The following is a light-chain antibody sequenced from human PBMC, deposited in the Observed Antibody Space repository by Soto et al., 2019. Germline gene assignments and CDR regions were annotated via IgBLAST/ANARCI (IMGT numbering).Light chain of an antibody. CDR2: LNSDGSH. CDR1: SGHSSYA. J-gene: IGLJ2*01. Sequence: QLVLTQSPSASASLGASVKLTCTLSSGHSSYAIAWHQQQPEKGPRYLMKLNSDGSHSKGDGIPDRFSGSSSGAECYLTISSLQSEDEADYYCQTWGTGIRVFGGGTK. V-gene: IGLV4-69*01. CDR3: QTWGTGIRV.